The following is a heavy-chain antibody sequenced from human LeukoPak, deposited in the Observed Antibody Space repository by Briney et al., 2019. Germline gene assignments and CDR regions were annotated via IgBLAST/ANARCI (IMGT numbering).Heavy chain of an antibody. J-gene: IGHJ4*02. CDR1: GFTFSSYG. CDR2: IWYDGSNK. Sequence: GRSLRLSCAASGFTFSSYGMHWVRQAPGKGLEWVAVIWYDGSNKYYADSVKGRFTISRENAKNSLYLQMNSLRAGDTAVYYCARGDMTTVTYFDYWGQGTLVTVSS. CDR3: ARGDMTTVTYFDY. D-gene: IGHD4-17*01. V-gene: IGHV3-33*01.